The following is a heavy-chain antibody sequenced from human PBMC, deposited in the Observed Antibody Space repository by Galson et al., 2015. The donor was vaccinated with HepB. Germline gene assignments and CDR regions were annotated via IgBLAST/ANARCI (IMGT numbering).Heavy chain of an antibody. CDR2: ICVSSSSI. Sequence: SLRLSCAASGFTFSRYSMDWVRQAPGRGLGWVSYICVSSSSIYYADSVKGRFTISRDNAKNSLYLQMNSLRAEDTALYYCAREGADWGQGSLVTVSS. CDR3: AREGAD. CDR1: GFTFSRYS. J-gene: IGHJ4*02. V-gene: IGHV3-48*01.